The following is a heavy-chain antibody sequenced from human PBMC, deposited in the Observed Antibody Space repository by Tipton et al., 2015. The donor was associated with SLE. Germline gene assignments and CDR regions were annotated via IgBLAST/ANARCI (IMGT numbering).Heavy chain of an antibody. CDR1: GFTFSSYW. J-gene: IGHJ4*02. Sequence: GSLRLSCTAFGFTFSSYWMHWVRQPPGKGLVWVSEIDPNGSPTNYADSVKDRFTISRDNAKNTLFLEMNSLRVDDTAVYYCASLSAPSDYWGQGTLVTVSS. CDR2: IDPNGSPT. V-gene: IGHV3-74*01. CDR3: ASLSAPSDY.